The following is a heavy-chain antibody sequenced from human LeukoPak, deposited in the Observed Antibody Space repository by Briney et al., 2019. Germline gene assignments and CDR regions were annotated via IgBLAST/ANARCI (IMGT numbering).Heavy chain of an antibody. CDR2: INHSGST. Sequence: SETLSLTCTVSGGSISGYYWSWIRQPPGKGLEWIGEINHSGSTNYNPSLKSRVTISVDTSKNQFSLKLSSVTAADTAVYYCARAHGSGLRYFQHWGQGTLVTVSS. D-gene: IGHD6-19*01. CDR3: ARAHGSGLRYFQH. CDR1: GGSISGYY. J-gene: IGHJ1*01. V-gene: IGHV4-34*01.